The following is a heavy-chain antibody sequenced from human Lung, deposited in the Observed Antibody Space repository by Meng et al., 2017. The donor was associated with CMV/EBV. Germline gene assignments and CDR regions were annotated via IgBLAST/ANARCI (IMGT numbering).Heavy chain of an antibody. CDR3: ARLYCSGGSCYTIDY. CDR2: INTNTGNP. CDR1: GYTFNSYA. V-gene: IGHV7-4-1*02. D-gene: IGHD2-15*01. J-gene: IGHJ4*02. Sequence: QVALVQSGAELKKPGASVKVSCKASGYTFNSYAMNWVRQAPGQGLEWMGWINTNTGNPTYAQGFTGRFVFSLDTSVSTAYLQISSLKAADTAVYYCARLYCSGGSCYTIDYWGQGTLVTVSS.